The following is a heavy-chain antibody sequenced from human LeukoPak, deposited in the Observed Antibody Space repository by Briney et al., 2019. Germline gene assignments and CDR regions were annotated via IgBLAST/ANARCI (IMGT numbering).Heavy chain of an antibody. D-gene: IGHD5-24*01. J-gene: IGHJ4*02. V-gene: IGHV4-59*01. Sequence: GSLRLSCAASGFIFRTYAMSWIRQPPGKGLEWIGYIYYSGSTNYNPSLKSRVTISIDTSKNQFSLKLNSVTAADTAVYYCARSEDGYNLDYWGQGTLVIVSS. CDR1: GFIFRTYA. CDR3: ARSEDGYNLDY. CDR2: IYYSGST.